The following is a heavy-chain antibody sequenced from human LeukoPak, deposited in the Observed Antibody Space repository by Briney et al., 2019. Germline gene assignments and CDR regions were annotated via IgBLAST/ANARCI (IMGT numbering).Heavy chain of an antibody. J-gene: IGHJ2*01. CDR2: IYYSGST. V-gene: IGHV4-61*01. Sequence: SETLSLTCTVYAGSISSGSYYWRWIRQPPGKGLEWIGYIYYSGSTNYNPSLKSRVTISVDTSKNQFSLKLSSVTAADTAVYYCAREYYGDYYWYFDLWGRGTLVTVSS. D-gene: IGHD4-17*01. CDR3: AREYYGDYYWYFDL. CDR1: AGSISSGSYY.